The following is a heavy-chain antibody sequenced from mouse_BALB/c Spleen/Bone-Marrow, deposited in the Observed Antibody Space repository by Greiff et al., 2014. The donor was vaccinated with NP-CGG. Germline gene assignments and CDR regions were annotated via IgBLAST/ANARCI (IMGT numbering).Heavy chain of an antibody. CDR1: GYTFTSYW. CDR2: INPSTGYT. J-gene: IGHJ4*01. V-gene: IGHV1-7*01. Sequence: QVQLQQPGAELAKPGASVKMSCKASGYTFTSYWMHWVKQRPGQGLEWIGYINPSTGYTEYNQKFKDKATLTADKYSSTAYMQLKSLTSKDSAVYYCARQIPTLDYAMDYWGQGTSVTVSS. D-gene: IGHD1-1*01. CDR3: ARQIPTLDYAMDY.